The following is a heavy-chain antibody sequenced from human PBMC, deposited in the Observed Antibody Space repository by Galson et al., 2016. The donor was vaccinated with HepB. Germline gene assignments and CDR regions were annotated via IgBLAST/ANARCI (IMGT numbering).Heavy chain of an antibody. V-gene: IGHV6-1*01. D-gene: IGHD3-10*01. J-gene: IGHJ6*02. CDR1: GDSVSSNSAT. CDR2: TYYRSKWYN. CDR3: ARAGSYTALYYYYGMDV. Sequence: CAISGDSVSSNSATWNRIRQSPSRGLEWLGRTYYRSKWYNGYAVSVKSRITINPDTSRNQFSLQLNSVTPEDTAVYFCARAGSYTALYYYYGMDVWGQGTTVTVSS.